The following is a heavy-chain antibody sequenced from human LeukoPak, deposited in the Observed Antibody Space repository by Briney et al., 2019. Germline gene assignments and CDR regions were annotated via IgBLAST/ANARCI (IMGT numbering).Heavy chain of an antibody. CDR1: GFTSSSCG. J-gene: IGHJ4*02. V-gene: IGHV3-30*18. Sequence: PGGSLRLSCAASGFTSSSCGMHWVRQAPGKGLEWVAVISYDGSNKYYADSVKGRFTISRDNSKNTLYLQMNSLRAEDTAVYYCVKDFPPDYYWGQGTLVTVSS. CDR2: ISYDGSNK. CDR3: VKDFPPDYY. D-gene: IGHD3-3*01.